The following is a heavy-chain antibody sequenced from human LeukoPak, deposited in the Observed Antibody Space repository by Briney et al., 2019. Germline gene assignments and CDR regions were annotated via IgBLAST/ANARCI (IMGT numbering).Heavy chain of an antibody. J-gene: IGHJ3*02. CDR1: GFTSSSFW. CDR3: ARDTALDI. Sequence: GGCLRLSCAASGFTSSSFWMSWVRQAPGQGREWVANIKPDGSEKYYVDSVTGRFTISRDNAKNSLYLQMNSLRADDTAVYHCARDTALDIWLQGRMVADSS. V-gene: IGHV3-7*01. CDR2: IKPDGSEK.